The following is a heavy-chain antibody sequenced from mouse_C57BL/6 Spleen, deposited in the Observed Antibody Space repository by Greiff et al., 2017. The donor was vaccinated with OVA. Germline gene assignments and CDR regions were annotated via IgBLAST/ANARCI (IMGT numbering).Heavy chain of an antibody. Sequence: VQLQQSGPGLVQPSQCLSITCTVSGFSLTSYGVHWVRQSPGKGLEWLGAICSGGSTDYTAAFISRLSISKENSKSQVFFKMNSLQADDTAIYYCARGYDYDGWYFDVWGTGTTVTVSS. CDR3: ARGYDYDGWYFDV. V-gene: IGHV2-2*01. D-gene: IGHD2-4*01. CDR2: ICSGGST. J-gene: IGHJ1*03. CDR1: GFSLTSYG.